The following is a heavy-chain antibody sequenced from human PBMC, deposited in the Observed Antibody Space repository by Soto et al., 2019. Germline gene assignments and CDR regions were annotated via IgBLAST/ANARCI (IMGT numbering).Heavy chain of an antibody. V-gene: IGHV3-30*18. CDR3: AKDQAHYDITGYLGPHFDY. J-gene: IGHJ4*02. Sequence: PGGSLRLSCAASGFTFSTYGMHWVRQAPGKGLEWVSFISFDGSKKEYADSVKGRFTISRDNSKNAVYLQMHSLKADDTAVYFCAKDQAHYDITGYLGPHFDYWGQGTLVTVSS. CDR1: GFTFSTYG. D-gene: IGHD3-22*01. CDR2: ISFDGSKK.